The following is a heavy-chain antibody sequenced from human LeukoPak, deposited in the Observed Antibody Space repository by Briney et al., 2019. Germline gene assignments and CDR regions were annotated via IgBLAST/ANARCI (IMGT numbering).Heavy chain of an antibody. D-gene: IGHD4-11*01. J-gene: IGHJ4*02. CDR2: INYSGRT. V-gene: IGHV4-38-2*01. CDR3: ARAEINDYNRY. CDR1: GYSIRSGYQ. Sequence: SETLSLTCSVSGYSIRSGYQWGWIRQAPGKGLEWIGRINYSGRTYDNPSLKSRVIISIDTSKNQIFLKLRSTTAADTAHYYCARAEINDYNRYWGQGILVIVSS.